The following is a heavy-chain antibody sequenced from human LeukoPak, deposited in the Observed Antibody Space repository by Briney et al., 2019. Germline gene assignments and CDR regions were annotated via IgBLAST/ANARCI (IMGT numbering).Heavy chain of an antibody. CDR1: GFTFSSYA. J-gene: IGHJ3*02. CDR2: ISGSGGST. Sequence: GGSLRLSCAASGFTFSSYAMSWVRQAPGKGLEWVSAISGSGGSTYYADSVKGRFTISRDNSKNTLYLQMNSLRAEDTAVYYCAREVWRDGYNCDAFDIWGQGTMVTVSS. CDR3: AREVWRDGYNCDAFDI. D-gene: IGHD5-24*01. V-gene: IGHV3-23*01.